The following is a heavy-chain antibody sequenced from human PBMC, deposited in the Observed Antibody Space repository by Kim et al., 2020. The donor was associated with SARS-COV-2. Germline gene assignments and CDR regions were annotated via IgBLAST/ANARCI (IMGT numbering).Heavy chain of an antibody. D-gene: IGHD4-17*01. CDR1: GLTFSSYA. V-gene: IGHV3-23*01. CDR2: ISDSGGST. Sequence: GGSLRLSCAASGLTFSSYAMSWVRQAPGKGLEWVSAISDSGGSTYYADSVKGRFTISRDNTKNTLYLQMNSLRAEDTAVYYCANVGRRTTVTTTGSDYWGQGTLVTASS. CDR3: ANVGRRTTVTTTGSDY. J-gene: IGHJ4*02.